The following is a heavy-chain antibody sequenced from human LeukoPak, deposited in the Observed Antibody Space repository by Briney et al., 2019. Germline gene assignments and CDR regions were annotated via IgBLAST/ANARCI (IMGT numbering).Heavy chain of an antibody. V-gene: IGHV4-39*01. CDR2: IYYSRST. D-gene: IGHD1-26*01. CDR1: GGSVSSSTYY. CDR3: ARHGTDFDY. Sequence: SETLSLTCTVSGGSVSSSTYYWGWIRQPPGKGLEWIGSIYYSRSTYYNPSLKSRVTISVDTSKNQFSLKLSSVTAADTAVYYWARHGTDFDYWGQGTLVTVSS. J-gene: IGHJ4*02.